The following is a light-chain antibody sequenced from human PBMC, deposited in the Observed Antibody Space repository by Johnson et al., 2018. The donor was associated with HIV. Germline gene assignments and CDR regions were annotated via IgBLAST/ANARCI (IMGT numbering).Light chain of an antibody. V-gene: IGLV1-51*01. CDR1: SSNIGNNY. Sequence: QSVLTQSPSVSAAPGQKVTISCSGSSSNIGNNYVSWYQQLPGTAPKLLIYDNNKRPSGIPDRFSGSKSGTSATLGITGLQTGDEADYYCGTWDTRLSAGHVFGAGTNVTVL. CDR3: GTWDTRLSAGHV. J-gene: IGLJ1*01. CDR2: DNN.